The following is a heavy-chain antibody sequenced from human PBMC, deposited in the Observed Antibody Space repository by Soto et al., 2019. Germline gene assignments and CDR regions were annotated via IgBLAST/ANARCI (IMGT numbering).Heavy chain of an antibody. CDR2: IIPIFGTA. Sequence: SVKVSCKASGGTFSSYAISWVRQAPGQGLEWMGGIIPIFGTANYAQKFQGRVTITADESTSTAYVELSSLRSEDTAVYYCARAIPITIFGVVPPYYYYGMDVWGQGTTVTVSS. J-gene: IGHJ6*02. D-gene: IGHD3-3*01. CDR1: GGTFSSYA. CDR3: ARAIPITIFGVVPPYYYYGMDV. V-gene: IGHV1-69*13.